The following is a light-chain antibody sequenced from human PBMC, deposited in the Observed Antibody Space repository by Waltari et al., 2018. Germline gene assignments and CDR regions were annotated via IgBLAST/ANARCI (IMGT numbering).Light chain of an antibody. Sequence: QSALTQPASVSGSPGQSITISCTGTSSDVGGYDYVSWYQHRPGEAPTLLIYEVTNRPSGVFARFSGSKSANTAALTISGLQAEDEADYYCSSYTSSDTLIFGGGTKVTVL. V-gene: IGLV2-14*01. CDR2: EVT. CDR1: SSDVGGYDY. J-gene: IGLJ2*01. CDR3: SSYTSSDTLI.